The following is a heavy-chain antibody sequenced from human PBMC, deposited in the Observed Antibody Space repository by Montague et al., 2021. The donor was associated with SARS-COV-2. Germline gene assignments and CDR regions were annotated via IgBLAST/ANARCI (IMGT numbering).Heavy chain of an antibody. Sequence: SETLSLTCAVSDDSINSEHWWSWVRQPPGKGLEWIGETYHSGSTNYNPSLRGRVTISVDKSKNQFSLKVNSVSAADTAVYYCARLGVVPSPRTFDPWGQGTLVTVSS. CDR2: TYHSGST. V-gene: IGHV4-4*02. J-gene: IGHJ5*02. D-gene: IGHD3-10*01. CDR1: DDSINSEHW. CDR3: ARLGVVPSPRTFDP.